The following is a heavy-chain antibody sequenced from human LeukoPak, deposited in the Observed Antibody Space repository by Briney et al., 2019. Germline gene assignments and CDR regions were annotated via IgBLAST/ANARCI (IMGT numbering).Heavy chain of an antibody. CDR1: GGTFSSYS. J-gene: IGHJ4*02. CDR2: IIPIFGTT. V-gene: IGHV1-69*13. D-gene: IGHD5-24*01. Sequence: ASVKVSCKASGGTFSSYSISWVRQAPGQGLEWMGGIIPIFGTTNYAQRFQGRVTITADESTSTAYMELSSLRSEDTAVYYCARLPRDGYNWGVFDYWGQGTLVTVSS. CDR3: ARLPRDGYNWGVFDY.